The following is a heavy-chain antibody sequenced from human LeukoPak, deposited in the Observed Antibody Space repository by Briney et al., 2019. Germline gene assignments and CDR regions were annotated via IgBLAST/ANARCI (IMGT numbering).Heavy chain of an antibody. D-gene: IGHD3-10*01. V-gene: IGHV3-48*03. CDR2: ISSSGSTI. Sequence: PGGSLRLSCAASGFTFSSYEMNWVRQAPGKGLEWVSYISSSGSTIYYADSVKGRFTISRDNSKNTLYLQMNSLRAEDTAVYYCAREGRKYGSGSLYYFDYWGQGTLVTVSS. CDR1: GFTFSSYE. J-gene: IGHJ4*02. CDR3: AREGRKYGSGSLYYFDY.